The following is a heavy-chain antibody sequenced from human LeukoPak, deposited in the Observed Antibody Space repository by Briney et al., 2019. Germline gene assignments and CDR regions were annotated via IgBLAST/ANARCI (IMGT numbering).Heavy chain of an antibody. CDR3: ASATSGIPALFDD. V-gene: IGHV4-4*07. Sequence: PSETLSLTCSVSGGSISSYYWSWILQPAGKGLEWIGRISTSGSTNYNPSLKSRVTISVDTSKNQFSLRLSSVTAADTAVYYCASATSGIPALFDDWGQGTLVTVSS. CDR2: ISTSGST. D-gene: IGHD6-19*01. J-gene: IGHJ4*02. CDR1: GGSISSYY.